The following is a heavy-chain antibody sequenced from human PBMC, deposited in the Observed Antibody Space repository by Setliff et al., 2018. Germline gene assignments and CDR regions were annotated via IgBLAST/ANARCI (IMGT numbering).Heavy chain of an antibody. V-gene: IGHV4-34*01. Sequence: SETLSLTCAVYGGSFSGYYWSWIRQPPGKGLEWIGEINHSGSTNYNPSLKSRVTISVDTSKNQFSLKLSSVTAADTAVYYCARGKVLYDYVWGSYRFEDYYYGMDVWGQGTTVTVS. CDR1: GGSFSGYY. CDR3: ARGKVLYDYVWGSYRFEDYYYGMDV. CDR2: INHSGST. J-gene: IGHJ6*02. D-gene: IGHD3-16*02.